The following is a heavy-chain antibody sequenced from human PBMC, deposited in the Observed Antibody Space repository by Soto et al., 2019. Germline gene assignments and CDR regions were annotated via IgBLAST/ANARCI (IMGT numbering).Heavy chain of an antibody. CDR3: ARXXXXXYY. J-gene: IGHJ4*02. V-gene: IGHV1-3*01. CDR1: GYTFTSYA. CDR2: IXAGNGXT. Sequence: ASXKVSCKASGYTFTSYAMHWVRQAPGQRXXXMGWIXAGNGXTXYXXKXQGRVTITRDTSASTAYMELSSLRSEDTAVYYCARXXXXXYYCGKRTLVTVSS.